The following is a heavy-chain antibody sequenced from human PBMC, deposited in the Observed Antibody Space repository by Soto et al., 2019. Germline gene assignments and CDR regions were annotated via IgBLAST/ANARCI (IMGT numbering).Heavy chain of an antibody. CDR1: GGSVSSYY. D-gene: IGHD3-3*01. CDR2: ILYSGST. Sequence: SETLSLTCTVSGGSVSSYYWSWIRQPPGKGLEWIGSILYSGSTNYNPSLKSRVTISVDTSKNHFSLKLSSVTAADTAVYYCASSFSTLDYWAQGTLVPVSA. J-gene: IGHJ4*02. V-gene: IGHV4-59*02. CDR3: ASSFSTLDY.